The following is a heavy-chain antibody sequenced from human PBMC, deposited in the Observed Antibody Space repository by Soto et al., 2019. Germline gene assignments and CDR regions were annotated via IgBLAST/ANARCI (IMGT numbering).Heavy chain of an antibody. D-gene: IGHD3-10*01. Sequence: SETLSLTCAVYGGSFSGYYWSWIRQPPGKGLEWIGEINHSGSTNYNPSLKSRVTIPVDTSKNQFSLKLSSVTAADTAVYYCARAERITMVRGVTLFDYWGQGTLVTVS. J-gene: IGHJ4*02. V-gene: IGHV4-34*01. CDR1: GGSFSGYY. CDR3: ARAERITMVRGVTLFDY. CDR2: INHSGST.